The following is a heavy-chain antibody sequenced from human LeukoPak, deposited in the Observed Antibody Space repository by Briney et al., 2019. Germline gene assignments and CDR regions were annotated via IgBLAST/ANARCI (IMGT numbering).Heavy chain of an antibody. D-gene: IGHD3-22*01. CDR1: GFTFDDYG. CDR3: ARGGYYDSSAFDI. V-gene: IGHV3-20*04. CDR2: INWNGGRT. J-gene: IGHJ3*02. Sequence: GGSLRLSCAASGFTFDDYGMSWVRQAPGKGLEWVSGINWNGGRTRYADSVKGRFTISRDNAKNSLYLQMNSLRAEDTALYYCARGGYYDSSAFDIWGQGTMVTVSS.